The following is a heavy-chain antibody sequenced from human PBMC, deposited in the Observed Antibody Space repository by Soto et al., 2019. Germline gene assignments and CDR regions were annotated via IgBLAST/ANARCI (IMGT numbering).Heavy chain of an antibody. CDR1: GFTFSSYW. Sequence: EVQLVESGGGLVQPGGSLRLSCAASGFTFSSYWMSWVRQAPGKGREGVANIKQDGTEKYYVDSVKGRFTISRDNAKNSLYLQMNSLRAEDTAVYYCGRGAGIGDYGGQGTLVTVSS. CDR2: IKQDGTEK. J-gene: IGHJ4*02. CDR3: GRGAGIGDY. D-gene: IGHD3-10*01. V-gene: IGHV3-7*04.